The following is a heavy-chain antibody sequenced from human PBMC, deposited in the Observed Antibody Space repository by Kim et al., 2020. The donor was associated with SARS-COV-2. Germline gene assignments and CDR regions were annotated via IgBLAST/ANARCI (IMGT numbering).Heavy chain of an antibody. V-gene: IGHV3-21*01. CDR2: ITISSTHI. CDR1: GFTFNTYT. J-gene: IGHJ4*02. CDR3: ARGWFGRVGDY. Sequence: GGSLRLSCAASGFTFNTYTMDWVRQAPGKGLEWVSSITISSTHIYYADSVKGRFTISRDNARNSVYLQMDSLRVDDTAIYYCARGWFGRVGDYWGQGTRGTVSS. D-gene: IGHD3-10*01.